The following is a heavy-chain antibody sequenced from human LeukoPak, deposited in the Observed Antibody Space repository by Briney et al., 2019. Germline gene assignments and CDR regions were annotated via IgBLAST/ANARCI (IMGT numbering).Heavy chain of an antibody. Sequence: GGSLRLSCAASGFTFSDYYMSWIRQAPGKGLEWVSYISGSGSTIYYADSVKGRFTISRDNAKNSLYLQMNSLRAEDTAVYYCARDLLRMRDAFDIWGQGTMVTVSS. CDR1: GFTFSDYY. J-gene: IGHJ3*02. V-gene: IGHV3-11*04. D-gene: IGHD2-8*01. CDR2: ISGSGSTI. CDR3: ARDLLRMRDAFDI.